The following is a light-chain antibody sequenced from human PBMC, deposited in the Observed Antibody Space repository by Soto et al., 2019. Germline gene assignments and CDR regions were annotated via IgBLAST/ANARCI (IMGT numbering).Light chain of an antibody. Sequence: VPTLSPGTLSLSPGERATLSCRASQSVSSNHLAWYQQKSGQAPRLLIYGASSRATGIPDRFTGSGSGTDFTLTISSLEPEDFAVYYCQLYGSSPRTFGQGTEV. CDR2: GAS. V-gene: IGKV3-20*01. CDR3: QLYGSSPRT. J-gene: IGKJ1*01. CDR1: QSVSSNH.